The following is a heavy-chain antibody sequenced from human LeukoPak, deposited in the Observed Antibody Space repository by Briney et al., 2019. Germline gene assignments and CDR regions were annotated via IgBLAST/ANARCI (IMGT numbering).Heavy chain of an antibody. CDR2: IYTSGST. CDR1: GGSISSYY. J-gene: IGHJ5*02. CDR3: ARRGLRFLESVKYSWFDP. D-gene: IGHD3-3*01. Sequence: PSETLSLTCTVSGGSISSYYWSWIRQPAGKGLEWIGCIYTSGSTNYNPSLKSRVTMSVDTSKNQFSLKLSSVTAADTAIYFCARRGLRFLESVKYSWFDPWGQGTLVTVSS. V-gene: IGHV4-4*07.